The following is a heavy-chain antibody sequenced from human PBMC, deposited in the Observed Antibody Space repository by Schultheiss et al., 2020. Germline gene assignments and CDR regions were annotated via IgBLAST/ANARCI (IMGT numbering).Heavy chain of an antibody. V-gene: IGHV1-69*02. CDR3: ARVGYCSGGSCYSAEVDWFDP. J-gene: IGHJ5*02. Sequence: SVKVSCKASGGTFSSYTISWVRQAPGQGLEWMGRIIPILGIANYAQKFQGRVTMTRNTSISTAYMELSSLRSEDTAVYYCARVGYCSGGSCYSAEVDWFDPWGQGTLVTVSS. CDR2: IIPILGIA. CDR1: GGTFSSYT. D-gene: IGHD2-15*01.